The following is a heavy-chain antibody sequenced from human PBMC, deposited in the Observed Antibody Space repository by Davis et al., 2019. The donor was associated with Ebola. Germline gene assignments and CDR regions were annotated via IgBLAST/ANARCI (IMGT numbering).Heavy chain of an antibody. Sequence: PSETLSLTCTVSGGSISSGSYYWSWIRQPAGKGLEWIGHIYTSGSTNYNPSLKSRVTISVDTSKNQFSLKLSSVTAADTAVYYCARDGEDYYGSGSYIDYWGQGTLVTVSS. CDR1: GGSISSGSYY. CDR3: ARDGEDYYGSGSYIDY. D-gene: IGHD3-10*01. CDR2: IYTSGST. V-gene: IGHV4-61*09. J-gene: IGHJ4*02.